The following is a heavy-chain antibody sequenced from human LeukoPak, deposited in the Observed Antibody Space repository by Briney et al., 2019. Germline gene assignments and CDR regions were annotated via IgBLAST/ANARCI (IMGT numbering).Heavy chain of an antibody. CDR2: ISGGAIST. D-gene: IGHD1-1*01. CDR3: AKDLPAELERHYYYYYMDV. V-gene: IGHV3-23*01. Sequence: GGSLRLSCAASGFTFSSYGMSWVRQAPGKGLEWVSAISGGAISTYYADSVKGRLTISRDNSKNTLYLQMNSLRAEDTAVYYCAKDLPAELERHYYYYYMDVWGKGTTVTISS. J-gene: IGHJ6*03. CDR1: GFTFSSYG.